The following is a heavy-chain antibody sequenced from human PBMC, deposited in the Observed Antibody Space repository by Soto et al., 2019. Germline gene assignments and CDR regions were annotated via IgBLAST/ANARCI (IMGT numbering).Heavy chain of an antibody. J-gene: IGHJ4*02. CDR2: FHCSGIS. V-gene: IGHV4-59*01. Sequence: TSETLSLTCTVSDASIRGYYWSWIRQPPGKGLEWIGYFHCSGISNYNSSLKSRVTMSLDTSKNQFSLKLSSVSAADTAIYYCARGASNWQYFDYWGQGALVTVSS. CDR3: ARGASNWQYFDY. CDR1: DASIRGYY. D-gene: IGHD4-4*01.